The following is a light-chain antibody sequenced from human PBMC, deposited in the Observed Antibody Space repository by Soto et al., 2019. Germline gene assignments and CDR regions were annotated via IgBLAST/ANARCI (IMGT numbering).Light chain of an antibody. V-gene: IGKV3-20*01. CDR3: RQYSNSLWIYT. CDR1: QTVSSDY. CDR2: AAS. Sequence: IELTQSPDTLSLSPGERATLSCRASQTVSSDYLAGYQQKPGEAPRLLIYAASTRATGLPHRFSGSGYGTDFTLTITKLEPEDFCMYFCRQYSNSLWIYTFG. J-gene: IGKJ2*01.